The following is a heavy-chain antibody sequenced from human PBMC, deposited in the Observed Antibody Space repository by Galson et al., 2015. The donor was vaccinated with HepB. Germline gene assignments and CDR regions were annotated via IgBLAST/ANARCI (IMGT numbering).Heavy chain of an antibody. J-gene: IGHJ2*01. V-gene: IGHV2-70*01. CDR1: GFSLSTSGMC. CDR2: IDWDDDK. Sequence: PALVKPTQTLTLTCTFSGFSLSTSGMCVSWIRQPPGKALEWLALIDWDDDKYYGTSLKTRLTISKDTSKNQVVLTMTNMDPVDTATYYCARMGYGGTYGVDWYFDLWGRGTLFTVSS. D-gene: IGHD4-23*01. CDR3: ARMGYGGTYGVDWYFDL.